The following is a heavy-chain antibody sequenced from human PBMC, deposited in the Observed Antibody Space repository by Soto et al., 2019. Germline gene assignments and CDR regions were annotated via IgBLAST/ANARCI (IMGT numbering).Heavy chain of an antibody. D-gene: IGHD3-22*01. CDR1: GDSVSSGCYF. V-gene: IGHV4-61*01. CDR3: ARTNSLGYWDAWY. CDR2: VQYSGRA. Sequence: QVQLQESGPGLVKPSETLSLTCTVSGDSVSSGCYFWSWIRQPPGKGLEWIGNVQYSGRADYNPSLTSGVTMSVDKSKNQFSLRLSSVTAADTAVYYCARTNSLGYWDAWYWGQGTLVTVSS. J-gene: IGHJ4*02.